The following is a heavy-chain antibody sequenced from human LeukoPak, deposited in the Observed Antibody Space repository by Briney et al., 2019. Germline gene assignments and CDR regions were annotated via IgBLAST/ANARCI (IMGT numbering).Heavy chain of an antibody. CDR1: GCTFTSYD. CDR3: ARCGYSYGDYYYYYYYMDV. J-gene: IGHJ6*03. Sequence: GASVKVSCKACGCTFTSYDINWVRQATGQGLEWMGWMNPNSGNTGYAQKFQGRVTMTRNTSISTAYMELSSLRSEDTAVYYCARCGYSYGDYYYYYYYMDVWGKGTTVTVSS. D-gene: IGHD5-18*01. V-gene: IGHV1-8*01. CDR2: MNPNSGNT.